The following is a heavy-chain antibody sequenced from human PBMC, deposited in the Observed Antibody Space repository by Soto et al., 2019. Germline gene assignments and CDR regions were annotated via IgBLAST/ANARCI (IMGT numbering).Heavy chain of an antibody. D-gene: IGHD4-17*01. Sequence: EVQLVESGGGFVQPGGSLRLSCAASGFTFSAYSMNWVRQAPGKGLEWVSYISSSSNTIYYADSVRGRFTISRDHAKNSLYLQMNSLRDEDTAVYYCARDYHGDYLLDYWGQGTLVTVSS. CDR1: GFTFSAYS. CDR2: ISSSSNTI. V-gene: IGHV3-48*02. J-gene: IGHJ4*02. CDR3: ARDYHGDYLLDY.